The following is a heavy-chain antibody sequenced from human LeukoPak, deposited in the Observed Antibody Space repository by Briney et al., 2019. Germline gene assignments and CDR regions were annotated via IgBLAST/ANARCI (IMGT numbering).Heavy chain of an antibody. V-gene: IGHV3-30*04. CDR3: ARVPQGYYGSGSYLGAFDI. D-gene: IGHD3-10*01. CDR1: GFTFSSYA. Sequence: GGSLRLSCAASGFTFSSYAMHWVRQAPGKGLEWVAVISYDGSNKYYADSVKGRFTISRDNSKNTLYLRMNSLRAEDTAVYYCARVPQGYYGSGSYLGAFDIWGQGTMVTVSS. CDR2: ISYDGSNK. J-gene: IGHJ3*02.